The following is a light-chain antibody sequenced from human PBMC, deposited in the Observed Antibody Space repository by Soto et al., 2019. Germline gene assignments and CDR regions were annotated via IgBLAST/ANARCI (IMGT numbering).Light chain of an antibody. CDR3: AAWDDSLVV. J-gene: IGLJ2*01. Sequence: QPVLTQPPSASGTPGQTVTISCSGSNSNIGSAYIYWYQHLPGTAPKLLIYRNNQRPSGVPDRFSASKSGTSASLAISGLRSEDDADYYCAAWDDSLVVFGGGTKLTVL. V-gene: IGLV1-47*01. CDR1: NSNIGSAY. CDR2: RNN.